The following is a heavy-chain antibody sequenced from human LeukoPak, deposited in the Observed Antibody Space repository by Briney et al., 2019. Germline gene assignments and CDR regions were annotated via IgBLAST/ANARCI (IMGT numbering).Heavy chain of an antibody. D-gene: IGHD3-3*02. CDR3: ARRVIESAVISERNWFDP. J-gene: IGHJ5*02. CDR2: IHYTGRT. V-gene: IGHV4-59*08. Sequence: SETLSLTCTVSGDSISSYFWSWIRQPPGKGLEWIGSIHYTGRTNYNPSLKSRVTISVDTTTNQFSLKLSSVTAADTAVYYCARRVIESAVISERNWFDPWGKGTVVTVSS. CDR1: GDSISSYF.